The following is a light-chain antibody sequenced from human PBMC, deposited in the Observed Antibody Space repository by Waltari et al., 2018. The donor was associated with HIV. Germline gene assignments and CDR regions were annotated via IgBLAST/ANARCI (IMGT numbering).Light chain of an antibody. J-gene: IGKJ3*01. CDR2: ATS. V-gene: IGKV1-12*01. CDR1: QGLTSY. CDR3: LQAWSFPLT. Sequence: DIKVTQSPSSLSASVGDSVTITCRANQGLTSYLDSYKQKPGNTPKFLVFATSSLRGGVASRFGGSESGTDFTLSINNRQPEDFVTYHRLQAWSFPLTIGPGTKVDVK.